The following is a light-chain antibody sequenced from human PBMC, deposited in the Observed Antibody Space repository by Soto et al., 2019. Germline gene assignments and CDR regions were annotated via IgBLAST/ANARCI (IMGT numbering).Light chain of an antibody. CDR2: GAS. V-gene: IGKV3-15*01. CDR3: QQYNNWPLT. CDR1: QSVSSN. J-gene: IGKJ4*01. Sequence: EIVMTHSPATLSVSPGERATLSCRASQSVSSNLAWYQQKPGQAPRLLIYGASTRATGIPARFSGSGSGTEFTLTISSLQSEDVAVYYCQQYNNWPLTFGGGTKVEIK.